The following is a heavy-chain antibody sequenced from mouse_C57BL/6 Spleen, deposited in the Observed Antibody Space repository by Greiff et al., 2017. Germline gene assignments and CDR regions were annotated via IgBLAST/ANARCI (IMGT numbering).Heavy chain of an antibody. D-gene: IGHD2-3*01. CDR1: GFNIKDYY. J-gene: IGHJ3*01. V-gene: IGHV14-2*01. Sequence: EVQLQQSGAELVKPGASVKLSCTASGFNIKDYYMHWVKQRTEQGLEWIGRIDPEDGETKNAPKFPGKATITADTSSNTAYLQLSSLTSEDTAVYYCASHYDGYLAWFAYWGQGTLVTVSA. CDR3: ASHYDGYLAWFAY. CDR2: IDPEDGET.